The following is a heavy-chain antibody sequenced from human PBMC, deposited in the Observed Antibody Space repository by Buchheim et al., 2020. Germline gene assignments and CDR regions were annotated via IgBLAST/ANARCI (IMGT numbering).Heavy chain of an antibody. V-gene: IGHV3-7*04. J-gene: IGHJ4*02. CDR1: GFTFSSYW. CDR2: IKPDGSEM. Sequence: EVLLVESGGGLVQPGGSLRLSCATSGFTFSSYWMTWVRRAPGRGLEWVANIKPDGSEMYYVDSVKGRFIISRDNPENSLYLQMNSLRDEDTAVYYCVKEHCSGGSCYVGLDYWGQGTL. D-gene: IGHD2-15*01. CDR3: VKEHCSGGSCYVGLDY.